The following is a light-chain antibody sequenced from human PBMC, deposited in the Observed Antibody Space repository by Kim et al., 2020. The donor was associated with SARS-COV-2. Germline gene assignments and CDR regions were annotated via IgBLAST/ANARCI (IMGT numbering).Light chain of an antibody. CDR3: QQYYSDYPT. CDR1: QSVLYSINNLNY. Sequence: ATINCKFSQSVLYSINNLNYLAWYQQKPGQPPQLLIYWASTRQSGVPDRFSGSGSGTDFTLTISSLQAEDVAVYYCQQYYSDYPTFGGGTKVDIK. J-gene: IGKJ4*01. CDR2: WAS. V-gene: IGKV4-1*01.